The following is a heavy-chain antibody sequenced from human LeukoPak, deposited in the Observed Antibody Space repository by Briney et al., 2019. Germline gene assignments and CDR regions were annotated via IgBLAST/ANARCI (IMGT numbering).Heavy chain of an antibody. V-gene: IGHV3-64D*09. CDR2: ISGNGGST. J-gene: IGHJ4*02. Sequence: PGRSLRLSCSASGFTFSTYGMHWVRQAPGKGLEYVSAISGNGGSTYYADSVKGRFTISRDNSKNTLYLQMSSLRNEDTAVYYCVKEDCSGGSCYVFDYWGQGTLVTVSS. CDR3: VKEDCSGGSCYVFDY. D-gene: IGHD2-15*01. CDR1: GFTFSTYG.